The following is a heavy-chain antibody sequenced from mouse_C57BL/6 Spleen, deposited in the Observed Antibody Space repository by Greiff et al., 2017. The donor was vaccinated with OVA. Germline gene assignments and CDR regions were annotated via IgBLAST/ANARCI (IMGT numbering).Heavy chain of an antibody. CDR2: ISDGGSYT. J-gene: IGHJ4*01. CDR3: ARDRNYEMDY. Sequence: DVQLVESGGGLVKPGGSLKLSCAASGFTFSSYAMSWVRQTPEKRLEWVATISDGGSYTYYPDNVKGRFTISRDNAKNNLYLQMSHLKSEDTAMYYCARDRNYEMDYWGQGTSVTVSS. CDR1: GFTFSSYA. D-gene: IGHD1-1*01. V-gene: IGHV5-4*01.